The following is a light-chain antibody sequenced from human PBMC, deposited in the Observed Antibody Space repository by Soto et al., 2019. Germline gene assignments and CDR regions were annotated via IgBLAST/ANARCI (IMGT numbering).Light chain of an antibody. Sequence: DTQMTQSPSSLSTSVGDRVTITCRASQGISNYLAWYQQKPGKVPKLLIYGASTLQSGVPSRFSGSGSGTDFTLTISSLQPEDVATYYCQKYNSAPRTFGQGTKLEIK. CDR1: QGISNY. V-gene: IGKV1-27*01. CDR3: QKYNSAPRT. J-gene: IGKJ2*01. CDR2: GAS.